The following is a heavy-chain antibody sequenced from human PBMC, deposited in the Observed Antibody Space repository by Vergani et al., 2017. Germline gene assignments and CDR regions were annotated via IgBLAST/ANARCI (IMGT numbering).Heavy chain of an antibody. D-gene: IGHD2-2*01. CDR1: GFSFGSYG. CDR2: LRYDGTTK. V-gene: IGHV3-30*02. J-gene: IGHJ4*02. CDR3: VKDRGASIGFDD. Sequence: QVQLVESGGGVVQPGGSLRLSCAASGFSFGSYGMHWVRVRQAPGKGLEWLAYLRYDGTTKQYADSEKGRFTISRDNSKNMLYLQMDSLRPEDTAMFYCVKDRGASIGFDDWGQGTQVTVSS.